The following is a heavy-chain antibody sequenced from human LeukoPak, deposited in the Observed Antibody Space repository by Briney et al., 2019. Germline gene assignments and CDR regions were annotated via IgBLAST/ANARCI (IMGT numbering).Heavy chain of an antibody. CDR1: GGSFSGYY. J-gene: IGHJ6*03. V-gene: IGHV4-34*01. D-gene: IGHD4-17*01. Sequence: SETLSLTCAVYGGSFSGYYWSWIRQPPGKGLECIGEINHSGSTNYNPSFKSRVTISVDTSKNQFSLKLSSVTAADPAVYYCARGREVTTLSYYYYYYMDVWGKGTTVTVSS. CDR3: ARGREVTTLSYYYYYYMDV. CDR2: INHSGST.